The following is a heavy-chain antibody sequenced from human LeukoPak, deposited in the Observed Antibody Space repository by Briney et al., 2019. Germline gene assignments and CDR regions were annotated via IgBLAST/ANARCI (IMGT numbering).Heavy chain of an antibody. CDR2: ISGSSDYT. CDR3: VRENYGIFDY. D-gene: IGHD4-17*01. V-gene: IGHV3-11*06. J-gene: IGHJ4*02. CDR1: GFTFSNYY. Sequence: PGGSLRLSCAASGFTFSNYYMSWIRQAPGKGLEWVSYISGSSDYTDNADSVKGRFTISRDNAKNSLYLHVDRLRVEDTAVYYCVRENYGIFDYWGQGTLVTVSS.